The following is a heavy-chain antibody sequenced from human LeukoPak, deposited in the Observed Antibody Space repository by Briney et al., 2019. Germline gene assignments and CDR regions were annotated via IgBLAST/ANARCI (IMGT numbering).Heavy chain of an antibody. CDR1: GGSIGDSYW. D-gene: IGHD1-26*01. CDR3: ARLTPYSGSPLGDY. CDR2: IYYSGST. J-gene: IGHJ4*02. Sequence: SETLSLTCAVSGGSIGDSYWWTWVRQPPGKGLEWIGSIYYSGSTYYNPSLKSRVTISVDTSKNQFSLKLSSVTAADTAVYYCARLTPYSGSPLGDYWGQGTLVTVSS. V-gene: IGHV4-39*01.